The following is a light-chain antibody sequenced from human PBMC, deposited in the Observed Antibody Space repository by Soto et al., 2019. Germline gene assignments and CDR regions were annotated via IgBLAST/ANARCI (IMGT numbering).Light chain of an antibody. CDR3: QQYGSSPIT. CDR1: QSVSSY. Sequence: DIFLTQSPATLSLSRWEIATLSCRASQSVSSYLTWYQQKPGQAPRLLIYDASNRATGIPARFSGSGSGTDFTLTISRLEPEDFAVYYCQQYGSSPITFGQGTRLEIK. CDR2: DAS. J-gene: IGKJ5*01. V-gene: IGKV3-20*01.